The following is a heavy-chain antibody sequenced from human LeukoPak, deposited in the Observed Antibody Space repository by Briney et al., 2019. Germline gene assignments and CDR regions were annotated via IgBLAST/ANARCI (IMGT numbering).Heavy chain of an antibody. V-gene: IGHV4-61*02. CDR3: AREYTLYRSGWFLDY. CDR2: IYTSGST. CDR1: GGSISSGSYY. Sequence: SETLSLTCTVSGGSISSGSYYWSWIRQPAGKGLEWIGRIYTSGSTNYNPSLKSRVTISVDTSKNQFSLQLSSVTAADTAVYYCAREYTLYRSGWFLDYWGQGSVVTVSS. J-gene: IGHJ4*02. D-gene: IGHD6-19*01.